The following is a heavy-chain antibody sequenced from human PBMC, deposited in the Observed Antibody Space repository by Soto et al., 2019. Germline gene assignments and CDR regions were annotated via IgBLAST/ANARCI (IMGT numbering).Heavy chain of an antibody. V-gene: IGHV4-59*08. J-gene: IGHJ4*02. D-gene: IGHD2-15*01. CDR3: VRHHGWWLPQD. CDR2: IYHSGST. CDR1: GASINDYF. Sequence: QVQLQESGPGLVKPSETLSLTCTVSGASINDYFWSWVRQPPGKGLEWIGYIYHSGSTNYNPSLKSRVTISTDTSKSQFSVNLRSVTAADTAVYYCVRHHGWWLPQDWGQGILVTVSS.